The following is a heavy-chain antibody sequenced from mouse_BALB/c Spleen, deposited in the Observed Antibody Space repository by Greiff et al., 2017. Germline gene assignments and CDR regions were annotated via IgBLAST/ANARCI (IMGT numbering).Heavy chain of an antibody. CDR2: IWAGGST. Sequence: VKLMESGPGLVAPSQSLSITCTVSGFSLTSYGVHWVRQPPGKGLEWLGVIWAGGSTNYNSALMSRLSISKDNSKSQVFLKMNSLQTDDTAMYYCARESPYRYLAYWGQGTLVTVSA. J-gene: IGHJ3*01. CDR1: GFSLTSYG. CDR3: ARESPYRYLAY. V-gene: IGHV2-9*02. D-gene: IGHD2-14*01.